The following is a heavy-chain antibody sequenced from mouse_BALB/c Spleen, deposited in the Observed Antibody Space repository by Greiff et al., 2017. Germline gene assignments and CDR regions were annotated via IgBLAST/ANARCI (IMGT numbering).Heavy chain of an antibody. CDR2: ISSGGGST. CDR3: ARPHYYGSSLPFAY. V-gene: IGHV5-12-1*01. Sequence: EVKVVESGGGLVKPGGSLKLSCAASGFAFSSYDMSWVRQTPEKRLEWVAYISSGGGSTYYPDTVKGRFTISRDNAKNTLYLQMSSLKSEDTAMYYCARPHYYGSSLPFAYWGQGTLVTVSA. CDR1: GFAFSSYD. D-gene: IGHD1-1*01. J-gene: IGHJ3*01.